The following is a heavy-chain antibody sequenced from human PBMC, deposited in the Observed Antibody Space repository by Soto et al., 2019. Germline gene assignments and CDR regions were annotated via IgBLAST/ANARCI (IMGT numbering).Heavy chain of an antibody. CDR1: GFTFSNYG. CDR2: ISYDGSNE. Sequence: QVHLVESGGGVVQPGRSLRLSCEAYGFTFSNYGTHWVRQAPGEGLEWVAHISYDGSNEHYTDSVKGRFTSSRDNSKNMVFLHMNSLRPEDTAVYHCAKDTYFRDSSGYYVFDYWGQGTLVTVSS. CDR3: AKDTYFRDSSGYYVFDY. V-gene: IGHV3-30*18. D-gene: IGHD3-22*01. J-gene: IGHJ4*02.